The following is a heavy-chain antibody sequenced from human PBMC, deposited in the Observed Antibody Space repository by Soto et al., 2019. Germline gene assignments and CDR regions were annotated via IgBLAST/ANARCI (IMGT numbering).Heavy chain of an antibody. Sequence: GGSLRLSCAASGFTFSSYAMSWVRQAPGKGLEWVSAISGSGGSTYYADSVKGRFTISRDNSKNTLYLQMNSLRAEDTAVYYCAKSRGSSGYYPRYFDYWGQGTLVTVSS. D-gene: IGHD3-22*01. CDR1: GFTFSSYA. J-gene: IGHJ4*02. CDR3: AKSRGSSGYYPRYFDY. CDR2: ISGSGGST. V-gene: IGHV3-23*01.